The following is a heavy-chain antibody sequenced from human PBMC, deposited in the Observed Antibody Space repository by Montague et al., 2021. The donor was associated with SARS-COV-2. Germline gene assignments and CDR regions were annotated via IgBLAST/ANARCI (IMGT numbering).Heavy chain of an antibody. V-gene: IGHV3-48*03. Sequence: SLRLSCAASGFTFSRYAMSWVRQAPGKGLEWISDISSSGSTTYYIDSVKGRFTISRDNAKNSLYLQMNSLRAEDTAVYYCAREGFTGKYVEYWGQGTLVTVSS. CDR2: ISSSGSTT. CDR3: AREGFTGKYVEY. CDR1: GFTFSRYA. J-gene: IGHJ4*02. D-gene: IGHD2-8*02.